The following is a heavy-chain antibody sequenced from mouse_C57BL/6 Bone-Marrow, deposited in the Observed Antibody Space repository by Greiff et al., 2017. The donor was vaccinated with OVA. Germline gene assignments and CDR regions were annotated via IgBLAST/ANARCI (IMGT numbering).Heavy chain of an antibody. Sequence: EVQLQQSGPELVKPGASVKMSCKASGYTFTDYNMHWVKQSHGKSLEWIGYINPNNGGTSYNQKFKGKATLTVNKSSSTAYMELRSLTSEDSAVYYCARIPSSLAWFAYWGQGTLVTVSA. V-gene: IGHV1-22*01. CDR1: GYTFTDYN. CDR3: ARIPSSLAWFAY. J-gene: IGHJ3*01. CDR2: INPNNGGT. D-gene: IGHD1-1*01.